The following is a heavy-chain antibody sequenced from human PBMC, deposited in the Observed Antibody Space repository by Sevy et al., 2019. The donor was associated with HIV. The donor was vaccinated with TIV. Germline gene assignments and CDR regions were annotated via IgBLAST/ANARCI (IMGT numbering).Heavy chain of an antibody. CDR3: ARDGLTYGGMDV. V-gene: IGHV6-1*01. J-gene: IGHJ6*02. CDR2: TFYRSNWYN. CDR1: GDSVSSNNAA. D-gene: IGHD1-20*01. Sequence: LLTQSQTLSLTCAISGDSVSSNNAAWNWIRQSPSRGLEWLGRTFYRSNWYNDYAVSMKGRITINPDTSKNQLSLQLTSVTPEDTAVYYCARDGLTYGGMDVWGQGTTVTVSS.